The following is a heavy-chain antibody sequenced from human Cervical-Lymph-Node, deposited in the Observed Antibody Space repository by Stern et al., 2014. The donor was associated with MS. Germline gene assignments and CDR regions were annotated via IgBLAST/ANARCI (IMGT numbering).Heavy chain of an antibody. CDR3: AVGYSYGYYGLDV. Sequence: QVQLQESGPGLVKPSQTLSLTCTVSGVSIGRGNNYWSWIRQPVGKGLEWIGRMFTGGSTNYNPSLKSRVTISVDTSNNPLDLGLSSVTAADTAVYYCAVGYSYGYYGLDVWGQGTTVTVSS. D-gene: IGHD5-18*01. CDR1: GVSIGRGNNY. CDR2: MFTGGST. J-gene: IGHJ6*02. V-gene: IGHV4-61*02.